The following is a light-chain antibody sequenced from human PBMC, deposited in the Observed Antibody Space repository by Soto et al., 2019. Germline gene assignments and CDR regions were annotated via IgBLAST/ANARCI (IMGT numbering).Light chain of an antibody. V-gene: IGKV1-27*01. CDR2: AAS. Sequence: DIQVTQYPSSLSASVGDRVTITCRASQGIKNYLAWYQQKPGEIPKLLIYAASTLDSVIQPRFSGSGSGTDFTLTINNLQPEDVATYYCQRYYNAPFTFGGGTKVEIK. CDR1: QGIKNY. J-gene: IGKJ4*01. CDR3: QRYYNAPFT.